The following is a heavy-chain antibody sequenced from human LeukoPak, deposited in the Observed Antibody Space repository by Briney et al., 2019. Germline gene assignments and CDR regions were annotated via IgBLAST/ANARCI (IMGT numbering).Heavy chain of an antibody. D-gene: IGHD6-19*01. Sequence: PSETLSLTCAVSGGSISSGGYSWSWIRQPPGKGLEWIGYIYHSGSTYYNPSLKSRVTISVDRSKNQFSLKLSSVTAADTAVYYCARAQGWYAFDYWGQGTLVTVSS. CDR1: GGSISSGGYS. CDR3: ARAQGWYAFDY. V-gene: IGHV4-30-2*01. CDR2: IYHSGST. J-gene: IGHJ4*02.